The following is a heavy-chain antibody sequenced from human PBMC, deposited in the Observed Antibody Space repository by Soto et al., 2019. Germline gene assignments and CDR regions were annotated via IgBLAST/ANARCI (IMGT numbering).Heavy chain of an antibody. CDR3: ARHDDCWSDYNYYYYYYGMDV. CDR2: IYYSGNT. J-gene: IGHJ6*02. Sequence: PSETLSLTCTVSGGSISSGRFYWGWIRQPPGTGLEWIASIYYSGNTYYNPSLESRVTIAVDTSKNEFSLKLRSVIAADTAVYYCARHDDCWSDYNYYYYYYGMDVWGQGITVTVS. D-gene: IGHD3-3*01. CDR1: GGSISSGRFY. V-gene: IGHV4-39*01.